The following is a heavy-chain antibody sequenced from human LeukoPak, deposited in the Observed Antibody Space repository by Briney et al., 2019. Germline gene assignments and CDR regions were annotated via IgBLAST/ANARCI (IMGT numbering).Heavy chain of an antibody. V-gene: IGHV4-4*07. D-gene: IGHD6-19*01. CDR2: IYSGGNT. J-gene: IGHJ4*02. Sequence: PSETLSLTCTVSGGSMSGYYWSWIRQPAGKGLEWIGRIYSGGNTNYNPPLRSRITMSVDTSKNHFSLKLSSVTAADTAVYYCARGYGSGWYFGDWGQGTLVTVSS. CDR1: GGSMSGYY. CDR3: ARGYGSGWYFGD.